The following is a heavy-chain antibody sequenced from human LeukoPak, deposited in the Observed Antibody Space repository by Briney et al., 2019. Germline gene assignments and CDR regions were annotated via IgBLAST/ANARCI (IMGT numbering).Heavy chain of an antibody. V-gene: IGHV4-59*08. CDR1: GGSISSYY. J-gene: IGHJ3*02. CDR3: ARHQYYDYVWGSYRDAFDI. D-gene: IGHD3-16*01. Sequence: SETLSLTCTVSGGSISSYYWSWIRQPPGKGLEWIGYIYYSGSTNYNPSLKSRVTMSVDTSKNQFSLKLSSVTAADTAVYYCARHQYYDYVWGSYRDAFDIWGQGTMVTVSS. CDR2: IYYSGST.